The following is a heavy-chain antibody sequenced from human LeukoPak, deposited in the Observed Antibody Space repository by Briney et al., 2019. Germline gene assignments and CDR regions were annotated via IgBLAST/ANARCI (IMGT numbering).Heavy chain of an antibody. CDR3: AARPLMPPRFDY. CDR2: INTGSSSI. Sequence: PGGSLRLSCAASGFTFSNYSMNWVRQAPGKGLEWVSYINTGSSSICYADSVKGRFTISRDNSKGTLYLQMHSLRAEDTAIYYCAARPLMPPRFDYWGQGTLVTVSS. V-gene: IGHV3-48*01. J-gene: IGHJ4*02. CDR1: GFTFSNYS. D-gene: IGHD2-2*01.